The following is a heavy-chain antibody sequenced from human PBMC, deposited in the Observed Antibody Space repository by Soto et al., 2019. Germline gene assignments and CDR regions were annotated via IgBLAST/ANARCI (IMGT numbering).Heavy chain of an antibody. CDR1: GFTFSSYS. D-gene: IGHD3-10*01. CDR2: ISSGSSTI. V-gene: IGHV3-48*02. CDR3: ARGRYGLGIDY. J-gene: IGHJ4*02. Sequence: EVQLVESGGGLVQPGGSLRLSCAASGFTFSSYSMNWVRQAPGKGLEWVSYISSGSSTIYYADSVKGRFTISRDNAKNSLYLHMDSLRDEDTAVYYCARGRYGLGIDYWGQGTLVTVSS.